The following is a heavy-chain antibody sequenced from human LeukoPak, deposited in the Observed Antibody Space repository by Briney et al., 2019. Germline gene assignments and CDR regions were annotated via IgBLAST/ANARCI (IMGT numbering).Heavy chain of an antibody. CDR3: ARSYCSGLSCCLFDY. J-gene: IGHJ4*02. D-gene: IGHD2-15*01. CDR1: GFTFSSFA. CDR2: ISYDGSNE. Sequence: PGGSLRLSCAAPGFTFSSFALHWVRQTPGEGLEWVALISYDGSNEYYADSVKGRFTISRDNPKNTLNLQMNSLRAEDTAVYYCARSYCSGLSCCLFDYWGQGTLVAVSS. V-gene: IGHV3-30*04.